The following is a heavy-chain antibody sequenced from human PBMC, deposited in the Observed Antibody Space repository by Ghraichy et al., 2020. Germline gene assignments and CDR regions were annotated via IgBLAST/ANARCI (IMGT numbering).Heavy chain of an antibody. CDR3: ARGLIVVVPAASSPRFDP. D-gene: IGHD2-2*01. CDR1: GGSFSGYY. Sequence: GSLSLTCAVYGGSFSGYYWSWIRQPPGKGLEWIGEINHSGSTNYNPSLKSRVTISVDTSKNQFSLKLSSVTAADTAVYYCARGLIVVVPAASSPRFDPWGQGTLVTVSS. CDR2: INHSGST. J-gene: IGHJ5*02. V-gene: IGHV4-34*01.